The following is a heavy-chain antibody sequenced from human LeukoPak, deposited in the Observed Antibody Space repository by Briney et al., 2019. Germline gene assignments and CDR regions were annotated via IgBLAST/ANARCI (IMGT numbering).Heavy chain of an antibody. CDR2: FDPEDGET. J-gene: IGHJ3*02. CDR3: AREGAAGDIQLYAFDI. Sequence: ASVKVSCKVSGYTLTELSMHWVRQAPGKGLEWMGGFDPEDGETIYAQKFQGRVTMTEDTSTDTAYMELSSLRSEDTAVYYCAREGAAGDIQLYAFDIWGQGTMVTVSS. V-gene: IGHV1-24*01. CDR1: GYTLTELS. D-gene: IGHD5-18*01.